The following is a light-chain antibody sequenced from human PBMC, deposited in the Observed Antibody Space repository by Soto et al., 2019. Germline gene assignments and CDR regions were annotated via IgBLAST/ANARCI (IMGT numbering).Light chain of an antibody. V-gene: IGKV3-20*01. J-gene: IGKJ1*01. Sequence: EIVLTQSPVTLSLSPGEGATLSCRASQSISRSLAWYQQKPGQAPRLLISDASTRATGIPARFSGSGSGTDFTLTISRLEPEDFAVYYCQLRRTFGQGTKVDIK. CDR2: DAS. CDR3: QLRRT. CDR1: QSISRS.